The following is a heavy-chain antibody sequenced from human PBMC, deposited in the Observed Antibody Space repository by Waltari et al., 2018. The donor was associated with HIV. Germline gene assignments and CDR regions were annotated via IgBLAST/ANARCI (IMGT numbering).Heavy chain of an antibody. D-gene: IGHD6-6*01. V-gene: IGHV3-33*01. CDR2: INYDGSNK. Sequence: VQLMESGGGVVQPGKPLRLSCATSGFPFGSYGIHWVRQAPGKGREWVAVINYDGSNKFYAESVKGRFLISRDNSKNTLFLQMNSLRDEDTGLYYCARDKAPYSSSSAVDYWGQGTLVTVS. J-gene: IGHJ4*02. CDR1: GFPFGSYG. CDR3: ARDKAPYSSSSAVDY.